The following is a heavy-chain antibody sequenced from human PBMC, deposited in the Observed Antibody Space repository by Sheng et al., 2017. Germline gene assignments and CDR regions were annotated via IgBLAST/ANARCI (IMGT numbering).Heavy chain of an antibody. J-gene: IGHJ4*02. CDR1: GGSLSGYY. CDR2: INHSGST. D-gene: IGHD3-10*01. CDR3: ARGLIRYYYGSGSSPVDY. Sequence: QVQLQQWGAGLLKPSETLSLTCAVYGGSLSGYYWSWIRQPPGKGLEWIGEINHSGSTNYNPSLKSRVTISVDTSKNQFSLKLSSVTAADTAVYYCARGLIRYYYGSGSSPVDYWAREPWSPSPQ. V-gene: IGHV4-34*01.